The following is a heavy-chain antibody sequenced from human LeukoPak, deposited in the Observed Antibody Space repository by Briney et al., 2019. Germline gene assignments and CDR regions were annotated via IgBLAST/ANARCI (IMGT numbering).Heavy chain of an antibody. D-gene: IGHD3-16*01. CDR2: IPYDGSDR. CDR1: GFTFSNYG. J-gene: IGHJ4*02. Sequence: PGGSLRLSCEASGFTFSNYGMHWVRQPPGKGLVWVSIIPYDGSDRYYVDSVRGRFTISRDNSKNTVDLQMDSLRDEDTAVYYCARDLNAGGNGRHYGADYWGQGSLVTVSS. CDR3: ARDLNAGGNGRHYGADY. V-gene: IGHV3-30*02.